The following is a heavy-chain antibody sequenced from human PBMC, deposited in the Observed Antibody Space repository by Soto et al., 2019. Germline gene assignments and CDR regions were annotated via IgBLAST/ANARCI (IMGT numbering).Heavy chain of an antibody. Sequence: ASVKVSCKASGYTFTGYYMHWVRQAPGQGLEWMGWINPKSGGTNYAQKFQGWVTMTRDTSISTAYMELSRLRSDDTAVYYCARDTDYDNALYYGMDVWGQGTTVTVSS. CDR1: GYTFTGYY. CDR2: INPKSGGT. J-gene: IGHJ6*02. V-gene: IGHV1-2*04. D-gene: IGHD4-17*01. CDR3: ARDTDYDNALYYGMDV.